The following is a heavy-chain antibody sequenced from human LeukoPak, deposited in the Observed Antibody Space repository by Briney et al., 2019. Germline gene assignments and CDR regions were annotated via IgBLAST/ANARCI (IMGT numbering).Heavy chain of an antibody. V-gene: IGHV3-23*01. Sequence: GGSLRLSCAASGFTFSSYSMNWVRQAPGKGLEWVSAISGSGGSTYYADSVKGRFTISRDNSKSTLYLQMNSLRAEDTAVYYCAKDKELGDSSGYYDYWGQGTLVTVSS. CDR2: ISGSGGST. CDR3: AKDKELGDSSGYYDY. D-gene: IGHD3-22*01. J-gene: IGHJ4*02. CDR1: GFTFSSYS.